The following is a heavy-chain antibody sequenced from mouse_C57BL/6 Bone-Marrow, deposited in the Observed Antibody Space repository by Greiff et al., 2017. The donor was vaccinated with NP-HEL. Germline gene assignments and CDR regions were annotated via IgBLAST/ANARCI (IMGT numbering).Heavy chain of an antibody. Sequence: QVQLQQPGAELVRPGTSVKLSCKASGYTFTSYWMHWVKQRPGQGLEWIGVIDPSDSYTNYNQKFKGKATLPVDTSSSTAYMQLSSLTSEDTAVYYCARYWYYGSSHYFDYWGQGTTLTVSS. J-gene: IGHJ2*01. D-gene: IGHD1-1*01. CDR2: IDPSDSYT. CDR3: ARYWYYGSSHYFDY. CDR1: GYTFTSYW. V-gene: IGHV1-59*01.